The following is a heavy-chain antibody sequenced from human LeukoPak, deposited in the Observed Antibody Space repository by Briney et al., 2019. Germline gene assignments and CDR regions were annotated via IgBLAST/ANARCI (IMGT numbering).Heavy chain of an antibody. Sequence: GGSLRLSCAASGFTFSSYGMHWVRQAPGKGLEWVAVIWYDGSNKYYADSVKGRFTTSRDNAKNSLYLQMNSLRAEDTAVYYCARHYDSNSYGPGYWGQGTLVTVFS. CDR1: GFTFSSYG. V-gene: IGHV3-33*01. J-gene: IGHJ4*01. D-gene: IGHD3-22*01. CDR3: ARHYDSNSYGPGY. CDR2: IWYDGSNK.